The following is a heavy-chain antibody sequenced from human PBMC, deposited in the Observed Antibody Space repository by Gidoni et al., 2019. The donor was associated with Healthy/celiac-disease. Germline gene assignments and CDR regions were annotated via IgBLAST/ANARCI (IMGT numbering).Heavy chain of an antibody. J-gene: IGHJ4*02. CDR3: AELGSYNIYREFDY. Sequence: QVQLVESGGGVVQPGRSLRLSCAASGFTFSSYAMHWVRQAPGKGLEWVAVISYDGSNKYYADSVKGRFTISRDNSKNTLYLQMNSLRAEDTAVYYCAELGSYNIYREFDYWGQGTLVTVSS. D-gene: IGHD1-26*01. CDR1: GFTFSSYA. CDR2: ISYDGSNK. V-gene: IGHV3-30-3*01.